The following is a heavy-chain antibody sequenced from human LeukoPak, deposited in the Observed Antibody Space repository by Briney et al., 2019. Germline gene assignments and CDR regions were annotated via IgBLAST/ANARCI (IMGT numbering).Heavy chain of an antibody. V-gene: IGHV4-38-2*02. CDR1: GYSISSGYY. CDR3: ARGLNDYGDYSPYNWFDP. D-gene: IGHD4-17*01. CDR2: IYHSGST. Sequence: PSETLSLTCTVSGYSISSGYYWGWIRQPPGKGLEWIGGIYHSGSTYYNPSLKSRVTISVDTSKNQFSLKLSSVTAADTAVYYCARGLNDYGDYSPYNWFDPWGQGTLVTVSS. J-gene: IGHJ5*02.